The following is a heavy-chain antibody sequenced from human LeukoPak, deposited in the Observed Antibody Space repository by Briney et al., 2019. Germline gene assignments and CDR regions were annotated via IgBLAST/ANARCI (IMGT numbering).Heavy chain of an antibody. D-gene: IGHD6-19*01. CDR3: AKFFYDTVAGFYFDY. Sequence: PGGSLRLSCAASGFTFSSYSMNWVRQAPGKGLEWVSSISSSSSYIYYADSVKGRFTISRDNAKNSLYLQMNSLRAEDTAVYYCAKFFYDTVAGFYFDYWGQGTLVTVSS. V-gene: IGHV3-21*04. J-gene: IGHJ4*02. CDR2: ISSSSSYI. CDR1: GFTFSSYS.